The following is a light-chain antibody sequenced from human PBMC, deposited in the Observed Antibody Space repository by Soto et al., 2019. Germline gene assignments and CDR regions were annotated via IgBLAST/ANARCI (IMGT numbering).Light chain of an antibody. V-gene: IGLV2-14*01. Sequence: QSVLTQPASVSGPPGQSITISCTGTSSDVGGHKYVSWYQQHPGKAPKLIIYDVSYRFSGVSNRFSGSKSGNTASLTISGLQAEDEADYHCSSYSSTSTLLFGTGTKVTVL. CDR2: DVS. J-gene: IGLJ1*01. CDR1: SSDVGGHKY. CDR3: SSYSSTSTLL.